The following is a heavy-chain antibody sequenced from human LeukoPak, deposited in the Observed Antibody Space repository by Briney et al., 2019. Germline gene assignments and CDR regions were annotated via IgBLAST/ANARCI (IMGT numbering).Heavy chain of an antibody. D-gene: IGHD3-10*01. CDR2: INQDGGEI. V-gene: IGHV3-7*04. CDR1: AFTFSTYA. CDR3: VRAHHPGGWFDP. J-gene: IGHJ5*02. Sequence: GGSLRLSCAASAFTFSTYAMSWVRQAPGKGLEWVASINQDGGEIHYVDSVKGRFTISRDNAKNSLYLQMNSLTAEDTAVHYCVRAHHPGGWFDPWGQGTLVTVSS.